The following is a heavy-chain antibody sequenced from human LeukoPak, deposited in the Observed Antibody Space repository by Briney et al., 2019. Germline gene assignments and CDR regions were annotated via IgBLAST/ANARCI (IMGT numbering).Heavy chain of an antibody. CDR2: IYYSGST. V-gene: IGHV4-39*07. Sequence: PSETLSLTCTVSGGSISSSSYYWGWIRQPPGKGLEWIGSIYYSGSTYYNPSLKSRVTISVDTSKNQFSLKLSSVTAADTAVYYCARVEHLAPFFDYWGQGTLVTVSS. D-gene: IGHD1-26*01. J-gene: IGHJ4*02. CDR1: GGSISSSSYY. CDR3: ARVEHLAPFFDY.